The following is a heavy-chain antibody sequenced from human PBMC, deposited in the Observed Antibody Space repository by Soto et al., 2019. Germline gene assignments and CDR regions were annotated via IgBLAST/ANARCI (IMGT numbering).Heavy chain of an antibody. CDR3: AKDLYSNYGDAFDI. Sequence: PGGSLRLSCAASGFSFTNFAMSWVRQAPGKGLEWVAGIGASGDITWYADSVKGRLSISRDNSKNTLYLQLNSLRFEDTAVYYCAKDLYSNYGDAFDIWGQGKMVTVSS. V-gene: IGHV3-23*01. D-gene: IGHD4-4*01. CDR1: GFSFTNFA. CDR2: IGASGDIT. J-gene: IGHJ3*02.